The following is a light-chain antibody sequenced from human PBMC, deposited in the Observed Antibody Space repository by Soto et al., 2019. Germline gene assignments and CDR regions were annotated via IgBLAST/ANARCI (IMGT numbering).Light chain of an antibody. CDR3: SSSTSTNTLV. V-gene: IGLV2-14*01. J-gene: IGLJ2*01. CDR2: GVS. CDR1: SSDVGDYNY. Sequence: QSALTQPASVSGSPGQSITISCTGTSSDVGDYNYVSWYQQHPGKAPKLIIYGVSNRPSGISNRFSGSKSGNTASLTISGLQAEDEADYYCSSSTSTNTLVFGGGTKVTVL.